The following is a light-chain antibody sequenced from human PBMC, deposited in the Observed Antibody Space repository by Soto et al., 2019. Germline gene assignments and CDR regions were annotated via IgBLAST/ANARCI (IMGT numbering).Light chain of an antibody. Sequence: EILMTQSPATLSASPGERATLSCRASQSVSSNLAWYQQKPGQAPRLLIYGVSTRATDIPARFSGSGSGTEFTLTISSLQSEDFAVYYCQQYNNWPPTWTFGQGTKVEI. V-gene: IGKV3-15*01. CDR2: GVS. CDR1: QSVSSN. CDR3: QQYNNWPPTWT. J-gene: IGKJ1*01.